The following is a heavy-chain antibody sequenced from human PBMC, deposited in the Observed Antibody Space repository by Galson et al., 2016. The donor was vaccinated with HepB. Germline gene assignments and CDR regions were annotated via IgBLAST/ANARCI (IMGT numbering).Heavy chain of an antibody. V-gene: IGHV3-30*03. D-gene: IGHD1-7*01. CDR1: GFTFSNFG. CDR3: ARDSVELRHLYYGMDV. J-gene: IGHJ6*02. Sequence: SLRLSCAASGFTFSNFGMHWVRRAPGKGLEWVAVISFDGDYMYYVDSMKGRFTISRDNSKNTLYLDMSSLRAEDTAVYYCARDSVELRHLYYGMDVWGQGTRVTVSS. CDR2: ISFDGDYM.